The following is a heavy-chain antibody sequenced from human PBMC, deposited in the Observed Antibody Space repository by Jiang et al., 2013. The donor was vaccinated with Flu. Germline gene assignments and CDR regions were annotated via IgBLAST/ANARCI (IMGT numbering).Heavy chain of an antibody. J-gene: IGHJ6*04. Sequence: SGGGLVHPGGSLRLSCAASGFTFSGYNMNWVRQAPGKGLEWVGLIRSKAYGGTTEYAASVKGRFSISRDDSKSIAYLQMNSLKTEDTAVYYCTSPLPYYYDRSGYTYYYYGMDVWGKGTTVTVSS. V-gene: IGHV3-49*04. D-gene: IGHD3-22*01. CDR2: IRSKAYGGTT. CDR3: TSPLPYYYDRSGYTYYYYGMDV. CDR1: GFTFSGYN.